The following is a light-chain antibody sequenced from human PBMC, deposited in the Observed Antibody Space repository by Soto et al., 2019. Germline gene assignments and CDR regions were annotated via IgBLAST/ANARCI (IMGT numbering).Light chain of an antibody. CDR3: QQANSFPS. CDR1: QDISTW. CDR2: GAS. V-gene: IGKV1-12*02. Sequence: DIQMTQSPSSVSASVGDRVTITCRASQDISTWLAWYHQKPGKAPKLLIYGASTLQSGVPSRFSGSGSGTDFTLTIGSLHPEDFATYYCQQANSFPSFGGGTKVEIK. J-gene: IGKJ4*01.